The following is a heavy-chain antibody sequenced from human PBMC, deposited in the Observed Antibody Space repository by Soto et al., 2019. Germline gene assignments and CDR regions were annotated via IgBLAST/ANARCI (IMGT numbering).Heavy chain of an antibody. D-gene: IGHD3-3*01. CDR3: ARDSTIFGVVNDYYYGMDV. J-gene: IGHJ6*02. CDR1: GGSISSGDYY. Sequence: QVQLQESGPGLVKPSQTLSLTCTVSGGSISSGDYYWSWIRQPPGKGLEWIGYIYYSGSTYYNPSLKSRVTISVDTSKNQFSLKLSSVTAADTAVYYCARDSTIFGVVNDYYYGMDVWGQGTTVTVSS. V-gene: IGHV4-30-4*01. CDR2: IYYSGST.